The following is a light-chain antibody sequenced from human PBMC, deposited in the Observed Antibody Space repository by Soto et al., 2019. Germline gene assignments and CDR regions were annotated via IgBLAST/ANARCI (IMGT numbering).Light chain of an antibody. CDR1: QSVGSSY. Sequence: EIVLTQSPGTLSLSPGERATLSCRASQSVGSSYLAWYQQKPGRAPRLLIYGVSSRATGILDRFSGSGYGNDFTLTSSRLEPEDVAVYYCQQYGITPWTFGQGTKVE. CDR2: GVS. V-gene: IGKV3-20*01. CDR3: QQYGITPWT. J-gene: IGKJ1*01.